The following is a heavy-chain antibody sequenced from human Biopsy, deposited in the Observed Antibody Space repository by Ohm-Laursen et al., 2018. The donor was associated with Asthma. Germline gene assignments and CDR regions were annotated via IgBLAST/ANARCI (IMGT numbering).Heavy chain of an antibody. CDR2: IYYSGST. CDR1: GGSISSGGYY. J-gene: IGHJ4*02. V-gene: IGHV4-31*03. CDR3: ARWGSFGFDY. Sequence: SQTLSLTCTVSGGSISSGGYYWSWIRQHPGKGLEWIGYIYYSGSTYYNPSLKSRVTISVDTSKNQFSLNLSSVTAADTAVYYCARWGSFGFDYWDQGTLGTVSS. D-gene: IGHD7-27*01.